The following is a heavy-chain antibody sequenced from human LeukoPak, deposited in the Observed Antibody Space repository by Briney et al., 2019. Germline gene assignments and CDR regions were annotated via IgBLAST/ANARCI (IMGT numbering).Heavy chain of an antibody. Sequence: GGSLRLSCAASGFTVSSNFMNWVRQAPGKGLEWVSYISSSSSTIYYADSVKGRFTISRDNAKNSLYLQMNSLRAEDTAVYYCARWAAAGSFDYWGQGTLVTVSS. D-gene: IGHD6-13*01. V-gene: IGHV3-48*01. CDR2: ISSSSSTI. J-gene: IGHJ4*02. CDR1: GFTVSSNF. CDR3: ARWAAAGSFDY.